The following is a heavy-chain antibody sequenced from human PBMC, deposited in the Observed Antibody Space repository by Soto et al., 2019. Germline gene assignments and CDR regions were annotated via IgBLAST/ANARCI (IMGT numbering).Heavy chain of an antibody. Sequence: VQLVESGGGVVQPGRSLRLSCAASGFTFSDYAMHWVRQAPGKGLEWVAVVSHDGRNTHYADSVKGRFTISRDSSKNTVSLEMTSLGAADTAVYYCAKGGRQWLVTSDFNYWGQGALVTVSS. D-gene: IGHD6-19*01. J-gene: IGHJ4*02. CDR1: GFTFSDYA. CDR2: VSHDGRNT. CDR3: AKGGRQWLVTSDFNY. V-gene: IGHV3-30*18.